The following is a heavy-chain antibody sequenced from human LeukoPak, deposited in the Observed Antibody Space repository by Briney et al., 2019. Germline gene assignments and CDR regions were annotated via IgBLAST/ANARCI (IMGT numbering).Heavy chain of an antibody. CDR2: INHSGNT. CDR1: GYSISSGYY. J-gene: IGHJ6*03. V-gene: IGHV4-38-2*02. CDR3: ARVDGYMDV. Sequence: PSETLSLTCTVSGYSISSGYYWDWIRQTPGKGLEWIGSINHSGNTYYKASLRSRVTMSVDTSKNQFSLKLSSVTSADTAVYYCARVDGYMDVWAKGPRSPSP. D-gene: IGHD3-9*01.